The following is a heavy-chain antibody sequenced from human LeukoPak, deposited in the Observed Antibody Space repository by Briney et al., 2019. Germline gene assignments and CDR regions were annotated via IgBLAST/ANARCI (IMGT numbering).Heavy chain of an antibody. Sequence: SETLSLTCTVSGGSISSYYWSWIRQPPEKGLEWIGYIYYSGSTNYNPSLKSRLTISVDTSKNQFSLKLSSVTAADTAVYYCARSYGDYITGAYAFDVWGQGTMVTVSS. J-gene: IGHJ3*01. CDR3: ARSYGDYITGAYAFDV. D-gene: IGHD4-17*01. V-gene: IGHV4-59*08. CDR1: GGSISSYY. CDR2: IYYSGST.